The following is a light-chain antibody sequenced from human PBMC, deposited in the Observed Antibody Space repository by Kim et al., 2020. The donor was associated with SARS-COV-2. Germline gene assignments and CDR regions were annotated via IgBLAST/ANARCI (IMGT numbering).Light chain of an antibody. CDR3: ATWDDSVNGPV. CDR1: SSNVGSNT. CDR2: SSN. Sequence: QPVLTQPPSASGTPGQRVTISCSGSSSNVGSNTINWYQQLPGTAPKLLIYSSNQRPSGVPDRFSGSKSGTSASLAISGLQSEDEAEYYCATWDDSVNGPVFGGGTQLTVL. V-gene: IGLV1-44*01. J-gene: IGLJ3*02.